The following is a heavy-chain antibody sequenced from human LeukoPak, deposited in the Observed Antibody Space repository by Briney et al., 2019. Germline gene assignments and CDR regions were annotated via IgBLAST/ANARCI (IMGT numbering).Heavy chain of an antibody. J-gene: IGHJ6*03. CDR2: IIPIFGTA. CDR1: GYTFTGYY. Sequence: GASVKVSCKASGYTFTGYYMHWVRQAPGQGLEWMGGIIPIFGTANYAQKFQGRVTITADESTSTAYMELSSLRSEDTAVYYCATTAMDHPDYYYYYMDVWGKGTTVTISS. V-gene: IGHV1-69*13. D-gene: IGHD5-18*01. CDR3: ATTAMDHPDYYYYYMDV.